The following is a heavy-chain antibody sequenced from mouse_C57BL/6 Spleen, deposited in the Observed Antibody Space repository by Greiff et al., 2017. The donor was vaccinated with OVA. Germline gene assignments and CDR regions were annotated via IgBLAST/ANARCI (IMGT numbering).Heavy chain of an antibody. CDR3: TEGPTIVNYYAMDY. CDR1: GFTFSNYW. J-gene: IGHJ4*01. V-gene: IGHV6-3*01. Sequence: EVRVEESGGGLVQPGGSMKLSCVASGFTFSNYWMNWVRQSPEKGLEWVAQIRLKSDNYATDYAESVKGRFTISRDDSKSSVYLQMNNLRAEDTGIYYCTEGPTIVNYYAMDYWGQGTSVTVSS. CDR2: IRLKSDNYAT. D-gene: IGHD2-5*01.